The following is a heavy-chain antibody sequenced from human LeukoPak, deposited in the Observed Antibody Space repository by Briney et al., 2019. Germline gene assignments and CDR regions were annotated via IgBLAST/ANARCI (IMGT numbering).Heavy chain of an antibody. V-gene: IGHV1-69*04. Sequence: SVKVSCKASGGTFSSYAISWVRQAPGQGLEWMGRIIPILGIANYAQKFQGRVTITADKSTSTAYMELSRLRSDDTAVYYCARVRSGYSSSWYSDYWGQGTLVTVSS. CDR2: IIPILGIA. J-gene: IGHJ4*02. CDR1: GGTFSSYA. CDR3: ARVRSGYSSSWYSDY. D-gene: IGHD6-13*01.